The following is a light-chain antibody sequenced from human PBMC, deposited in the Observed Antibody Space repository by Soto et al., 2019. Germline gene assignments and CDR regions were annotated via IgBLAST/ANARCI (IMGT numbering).Light chain of an antibody. V-gene: IGKV3-11*01. CDR2: DAS. Sequence: EIVLTQSPATLSLSPGERATLSCRASQSVSSYLAWYQQKPGQAPRLLIYDASNRATGIPARFSGSVSGTDFTLTISSLEPEDFAVYYCQQRSNWPPSWPFGQGTKVEIK. J-gene: IGKJ1*01. CDR3: QQRSNWPPSWP. CDR1: QSVSSY.